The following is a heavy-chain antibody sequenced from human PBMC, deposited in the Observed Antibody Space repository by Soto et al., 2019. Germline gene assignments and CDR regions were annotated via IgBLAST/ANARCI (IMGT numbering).Heavy chain of an antibody. CDR1: GGSISSSSYY. Sequence: PSETLSLTCTVSGGSISSSSYYWGWIRQPPGKGLEWIGSIYYSGSTYYNPSLKSRVTISVDTSKNQFSLKLSSVTAADPAVYYCASTSFGYSYGYRYWGQGTLVTVSS. D-gene: IGHD5-18*01. J-gene: IGHJ4*02. CDR2: IYYSGST. CDR3: ASTSFGYSYGYRY. V-gene: IGHV4-39*01.